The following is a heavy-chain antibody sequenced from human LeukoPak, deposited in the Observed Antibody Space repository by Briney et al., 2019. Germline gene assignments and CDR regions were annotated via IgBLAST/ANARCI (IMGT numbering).Heavy chain of an antibody. J-gene: IGHJ4*02. CDR2: INTDESST. Sequence: GGSLRLSCAASGFTFNNYWMHWVRQAPGKGLVWVSRINTDESSTTYADFVKGRFTISRDNAKSTLYLQMNSLRAEDTAVYYCAVAGIAVVEPPDYWGQGTLVTVSS. CDR1: GFTFNNYW. CDR3: AVAGIAVVEPPDY. V-gene: IGHV3-74*01. D-gene: IGHD6-19*01.